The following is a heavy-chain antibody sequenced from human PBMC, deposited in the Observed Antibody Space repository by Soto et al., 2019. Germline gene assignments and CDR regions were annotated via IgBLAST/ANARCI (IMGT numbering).Heavy chain of an antibody. J-gene: IGHJ4*02. D-gene: IGHD1-26*01. CDR1: GYTFTSYY. CDR2: INPSGGST. CDR3: ARETGNGLGFDY. V-gene: IGHV1-46*01. Sequence: QVQLVQSGAEVKKPGASVKVSCKASGYTFTSYYMHWVRQAPGQGLEWMGIINPSGGSTTYAQKFQGRVTMTRVTSTSTVYMELSSLRSEDTAVYYCARETGNGLGFDYWGQGTLVTVSS.